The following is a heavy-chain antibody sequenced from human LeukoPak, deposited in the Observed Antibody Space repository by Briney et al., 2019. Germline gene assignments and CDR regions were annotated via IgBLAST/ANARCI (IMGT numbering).Heavy chain of an antibody. J-gene: IGHJ5*02. V-gene: IGHV5-51*01. Sequence: GESLKIPCKGSGYSFTSYWIGWVRQMPGKGLEWMGIIYPGDSDTRYSPSFQGQVTISADKSISTAYLQWSSLKASDTAMYCCARHRLISSSLPWFDPWGQGTLVTVSS. CDR3: ARHRLISSSLPWFDP. CDR2: IYPGDSDT. CDR1: GYSFTSYW. D-gene: IGHD6-13*01.